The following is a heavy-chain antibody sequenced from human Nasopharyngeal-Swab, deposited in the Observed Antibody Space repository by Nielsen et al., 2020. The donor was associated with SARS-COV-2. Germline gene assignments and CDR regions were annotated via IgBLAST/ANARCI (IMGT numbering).Heavy chain of an antibody. D-gene: IGHD3-22*01. J-gene: IGHJ3*01. CDR2: IWYDGSNK. CDR3: ARDPSYDSSGFRV. Sequence: VRQATGKGLEWVAVIWYDGSNKYYADSVKSRFTISRDNSKNTLYLQMNSLRAEDTAVYYCARDPSYDSSGFRVWGQGTMVTVSS. V-gene: IGHV3-33*01.